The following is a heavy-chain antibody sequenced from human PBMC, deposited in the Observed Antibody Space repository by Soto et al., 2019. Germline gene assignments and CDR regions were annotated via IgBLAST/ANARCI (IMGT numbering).Heavy chain of an antibody. D-gene: IGHD3-10*01. CDR2: ISGSGETP. J-gene: IGHJ4*03. CDR3: AKDRRITMVSGVLRAFDS. Sequence: GGSLRLSCAGCGFTFSNYPMSWVRQAPWKGLEWVSGISGSGETPYYADSVKGRFTISRDNYKNMLYLQMNSLRAEDTAVYYCAKDRRITMVSGVLRAFDSLGQRNLLAVSS. V-gene: IGHV3-23*01. CDR1: GFTFSNYP.